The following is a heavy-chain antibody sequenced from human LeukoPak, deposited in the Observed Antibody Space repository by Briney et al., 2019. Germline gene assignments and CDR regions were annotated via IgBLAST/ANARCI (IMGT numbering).Heavy chain of an antibody. CDR1: GYSFTIYW. CDR2: IFPGDSDT. Sequence: GESLRISCNGSGYSFTIYWIAWVRQMPGKGLEWMGIIFPGDSDTRYSPSFQGQVTISADKSINTAYLQWSSLKASDTAMYYCARGGTYWEYWGQGTLITVSS. D-gene: IGHD1-26*01. V-gene: IGHV5-51*01. J-gene: IGHJ4*02. CDR3: ARGGTYWEY.